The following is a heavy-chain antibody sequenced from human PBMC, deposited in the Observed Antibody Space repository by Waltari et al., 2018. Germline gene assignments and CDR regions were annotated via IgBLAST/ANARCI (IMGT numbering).Heavy chain of an antibody. CDR2: INAAQGTT. J-gene: IGHJ5*02. V-gene: IGHV1-3*01. CDR3: ARDSDYYDSSGYGNWFDP. D-gene: IGHD3-22*01. CDR1: GYPFPIYG. Sequence: QVQLVQSGAEVKKPGASVKVSCKTSGYPFPIYGLPWIRQAPGQGLEWMGWINAAQGTTKYSQKFQGRLTITRDTSASTIYMELSSLRSEDTAMYYCARDSDYYDSSGYGNWFDPWGQGTLVTVSS.